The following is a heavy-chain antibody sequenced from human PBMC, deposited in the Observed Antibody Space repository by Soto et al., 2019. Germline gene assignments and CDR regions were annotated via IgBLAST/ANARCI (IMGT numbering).Heavy chain of an antibody. D-gene: IGHD6-13*01. CDR1: GYTFTGYY. CDR2: INPNSGGT. J-gene: IGHJ4*02. V-gene: IGHV1-2*02. Sequence: ASMKVSCKASGYTFTGYYMHWVRQAPGQGLEWMGWINPNSGGTNYAQKFQGRVTMTRDTSISTAYMELSRLRSDDTAVYYCARDPALRYSSSWSFDYWGQGTLVTVSS. CDR3: ARDPALRYSSSWSFDY.